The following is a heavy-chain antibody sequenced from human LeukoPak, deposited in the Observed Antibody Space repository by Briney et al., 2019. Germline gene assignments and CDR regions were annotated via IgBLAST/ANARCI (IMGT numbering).Heavy chain of an antibody. CDR1: GFTFSSYA. J-gene: IGHJ6*02. D-gene: IGHD3-22*01. CDR3: ARGGYYYDSSPYYYGMDV. Sequence: GGSLRLSCAASGFTFSSYAMHWVRQAPGKGLEWVVVISYDGSNKYYADSVKGRFTISRDNSKNTLYLQMNSLRAEDTAVYYCARGGYYYDSSPYYYGMDVWGQGTTVTVSS. V-gene: IGHV3-30-3*01. CDR2: ISYDGSNK.